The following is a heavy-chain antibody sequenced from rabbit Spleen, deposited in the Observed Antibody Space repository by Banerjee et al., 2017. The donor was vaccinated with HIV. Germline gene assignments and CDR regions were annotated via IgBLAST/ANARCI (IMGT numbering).Heavy chain of an antibody. Sequence: QSLEESGGDLVKPGASLTLTCTASGVSFSISSYMCWVRQAPGKGLEWIGTIYAGSTGTIDYASWAKGRFTISKTSSTTVTLQMTSLTAADTATYFCARNFDLWGQGTLVTVS. CDR3: ARNFDL. CDR1: GVSFSISSY. CDR2: IYAGSTGTI. V-gene: IGHV1S40*01. J-gene: IGHJ4*01.